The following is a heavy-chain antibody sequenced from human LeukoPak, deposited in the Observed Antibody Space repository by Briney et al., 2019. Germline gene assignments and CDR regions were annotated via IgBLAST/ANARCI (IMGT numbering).Heavy chain of an antibody. V-gene: IGHV1-2*02. Sequence: ASVTVSFKASGYTFIDYFVHWMRQTPGQGLDWLGWINPNSGVTRYAQKFQGRVTLTRDTAAYMELSSLKSDDTAVYYCARAVSGTLGGAFDIWGQGTAVTVSS. D-gene: IGHD1-7*01. CDR2: INPNSGVT. CDR1: GYTFIDYF. CDR3: ARAVSGTLGGAFDI. J-gene: IGHJ3*02.